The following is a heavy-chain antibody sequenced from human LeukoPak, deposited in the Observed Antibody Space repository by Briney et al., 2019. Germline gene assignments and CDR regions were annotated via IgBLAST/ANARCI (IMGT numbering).Heavy chain of an antibody. CDR2: ISSTGLYM. J-gene: IGHJ6*03. CDR1: GFSFSNYS. Sequence: GGSLRLSCTASGFSFSNYSMNWVRQAPGKGLGWVSSISSTGLYMFHADSVKGRFTISRDNAKNSLYLQMNSLRAEDTAVYYCANGGFSSGTLIYYDYYYMDVWGNRTTVTVSS. V-gene: IGHV3-21*01. D-gene: IGHD6-19*01. CDR3: ANGGFSSGTLIYYDYYYMDV.